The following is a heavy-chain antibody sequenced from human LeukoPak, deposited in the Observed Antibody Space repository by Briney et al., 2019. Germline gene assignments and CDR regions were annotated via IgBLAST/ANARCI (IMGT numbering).Heavy chain of an antibody. CDR3: ARAFRGYSYGYGLDY. V-gene: IGHV1-2*06. Sequence: ASVKVSCKASGYTFTGYYMHWVRQAPGQGLEWMGRINPNSGVTNYAQKFQGRVTMTRDTSISTAYMELSSLRSDDTAVYYCARAFRGYSYGYGLDYWGQGTLVTVSS. D-gene: IGHD5-18*01. J-gene: IGHJ4*02. CDR1: GYTFTGYY. CDR2: INPNSGVT.